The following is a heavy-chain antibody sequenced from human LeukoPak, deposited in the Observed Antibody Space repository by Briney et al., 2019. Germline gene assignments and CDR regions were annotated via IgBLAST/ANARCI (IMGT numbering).Heavy chain of an antibody. CDR2: IRYDGSKK. Sequence: GGSLRLSCAASGFSFSSYGMHWVRQAPGKGLEWVAFIRYDGSKKYYADSVKGRFTISRDNSKNTLFLQMNSLRVEDTAVYYCAKHLPNLGLDYWGQGTLVTVSS. CDR3: AKHLPNLGLDY. V-gene: IGHV3-30*02. CDR1: GFSFSSYG. J-gene: IGHJ4*02.